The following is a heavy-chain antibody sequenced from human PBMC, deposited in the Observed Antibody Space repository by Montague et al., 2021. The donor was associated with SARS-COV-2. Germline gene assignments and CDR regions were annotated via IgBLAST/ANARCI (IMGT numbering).Heavy chain of an antibody. CDR1: GFTFSSYA. Sequence: SLRLSFSASGFTFSSYAMSWVRQAPGKGLEWVSTISGSGGSTYYADSVKGRFTISRDNSKNTLYLQMNSLRAEDTAVYYCAKDPHYDFWSGFYFDYWGRGTLVNVSS. V-gene: IGHV3-23*01. CDR3: AKDPHYDFWSGFYFDY. D-gene: IGHD3-3*01. CDR2: ISGSGGST. J-gene: IGHJ4*02.